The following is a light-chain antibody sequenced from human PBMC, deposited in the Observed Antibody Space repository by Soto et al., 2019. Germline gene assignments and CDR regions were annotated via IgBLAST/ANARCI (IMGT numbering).Light chain of an antibody. CDR1: LSVSVY. Sequence: EIVLTQSPGTLSLSPGERATLSCRTSLSVSVYLDWYQQKPGQAPRLLISDASNRATGIPARFSGSGSGTDFTPTISSLEPEDFAVYYCHQRQYWPPITFGQGTKVDIK. CDR3: HQRQYWPPIT. CDR2: DAS. J-gene: IGKJ1*01. V-gene: IGKV3-11*01.